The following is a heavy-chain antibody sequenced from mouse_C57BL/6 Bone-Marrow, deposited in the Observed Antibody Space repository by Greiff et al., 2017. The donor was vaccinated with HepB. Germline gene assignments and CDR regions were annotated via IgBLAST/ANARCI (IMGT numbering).Heavy chain of an antibody. J-gene: IGHJ2*01. CDR3: ARLYPFYFDY. CDR1: GFTFSDYG. Sequence: EVKLMESGGGLVKPGGSLKLSCAASGFTFSDYGMHWVRQAPEKGLEWVAYISSGSSTIYYADTVKGRFTISRDNAKNTLFLQMTSLRSEDTAMYYCARLYPFYFDYWGQGTTLTVSS. D-gene: IGHD2-3*01. CDR2: ISSGSSTI. V-gene: IGHV5-17*01.